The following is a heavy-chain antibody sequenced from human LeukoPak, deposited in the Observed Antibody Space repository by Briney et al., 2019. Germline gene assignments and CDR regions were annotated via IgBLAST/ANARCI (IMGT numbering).Heavy chain of an antibody. V-gene: IGHV1-46*01. CDR2: LNPTGGRT. J-gene: IGHJ4*02. CDR3: ARENYYDSTGYKFDY. D-gene: IGHD3-22*01. Sequence: GASVKVSCKASGYTFTSYYLHWVRQAPGHGLEWMGILNPTGGRTTYAQKLQGRVTITWDMSTNTVDLELRSLRSEDTAVYYCARENYYDSTGYKFDYWGQGTLVAVSS. CDR1: GYTFTSYY.